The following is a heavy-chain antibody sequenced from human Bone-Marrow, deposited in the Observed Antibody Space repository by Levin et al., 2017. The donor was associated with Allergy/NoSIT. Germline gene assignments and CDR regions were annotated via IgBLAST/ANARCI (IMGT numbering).Heavy chain of an antibody. CDR1: GYTFTNYG. CDR3: ARGGEIVGGWCDP. Sequence: PGASVKVSCKASGYTFTNYGVSWVRQAPGEGLEWMGWVSPYNVNTNYAQKLQGRVTMTTDPSTNTAYMELRSLRSDDTAVYYCARGGEIVGGWCDPWGQGTLVTVSS. V-gene: IGHV1-18*01. CDR2: VSPYNVNT. D-gene: IGHD3-16*01. J-gene: IGHJ5*02.